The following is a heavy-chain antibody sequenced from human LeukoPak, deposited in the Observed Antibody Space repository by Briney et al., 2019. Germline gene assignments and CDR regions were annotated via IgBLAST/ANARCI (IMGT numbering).Heavy chain of an antibody. CDR3: AKFQGYYGSGSYPSHFDY. CDR2: IYYTGTT. V-gene: IGHV4-39*07. Sequence: SETLSLTCTVSGGSIGNSAYYWSWIRQPPGKGLEWIGTIYYTGTTYYSPSLKSRVTISVDTSKNQFSLKLTSLTAADTAVYYCAKFQGYYGSGSYPSHFDYWGQGTLVTVSS. J-gene: IGHJ4*02. D-gene: IGHD3-10*01. CDR1: GGSIGNSAYY.